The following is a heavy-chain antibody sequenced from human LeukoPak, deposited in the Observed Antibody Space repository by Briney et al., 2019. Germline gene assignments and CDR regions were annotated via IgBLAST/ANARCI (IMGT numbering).Heavy chain of an antibody. Sequence: GRSLRLSCAASGFTFSSYGMHWVRQAPGKGLEWVAIIWYDGSNKYYADSVKGRFTISRDNAKNSLYLQMNSLRAEDTAVYYCAREFDGDYYGAFDIWGQGTMVTVSS. CDR1: GFTFSSYG. J-gene: IGHJ3*02. CDR2: IWYDGSNK. V-gene: IGHV3-33*01. CDR3: AREFDGDYYGAFDI. D-gene: IGHD2-21*02.